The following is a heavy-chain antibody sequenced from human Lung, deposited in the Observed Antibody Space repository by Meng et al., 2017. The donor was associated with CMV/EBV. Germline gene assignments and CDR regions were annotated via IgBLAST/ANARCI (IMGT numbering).Heavy chain of an antibody. Sequence: GGSLRLXCAASGFTFSSYSMNWVRQAPGKGLEWVSSISSSSSYIYYADSVKCRFTISRDNAKNSLYLQMNSLRAEDTAVYYCAVYCSSTSCHRDGMDVWGQGTTVTVSS. D-gene: IGHD2-2*01. V-gene: IGHV3-21*01. J-gene: IGHJ6*02. CDR3: AVYCSSTSCHRDGMDV. CDR1: GFTFSSYS. CDR2: ISSSSSYI.